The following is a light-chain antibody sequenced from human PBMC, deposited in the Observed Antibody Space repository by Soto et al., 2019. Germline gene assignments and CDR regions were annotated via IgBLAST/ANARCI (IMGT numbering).Light chain of an antibody. CDR2: DVN. CDR1: SSDVGGYNY. CDR3: CSYADTYTLV. Sequence: QSALTQPRSVSGSPGQSVTISCTGTSSDVGGYNYVSWYQQHPGKAPKLMIHDVNKRPSGVPDRFSGSKSGNTASLTISGLQADDEADYYCCSYADTYTLVFGGGTKLTVL. J-gene: IGLJ2*01. V-gene: IGLV2-11*01.